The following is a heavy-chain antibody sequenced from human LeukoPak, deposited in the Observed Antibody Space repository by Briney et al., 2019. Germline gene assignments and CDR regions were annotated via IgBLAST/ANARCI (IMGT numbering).Heavy chain of an antibody. D-gene: IGHD4-11*01. V-gene: IGHV1-69*13. J-gene: IGHJ4*02. CDR1: GGTFSSYA. CDR3: ATNTWASLQYYFDY. Sequence: SVKVSCKASGGTFSSYAISWVRQAPEQGLEWMGGIIPIFGKANYAQKFQGRVTITADESPSPAYMELSSLRSEDTAVYYCATNTWASLQYYFDYWGQGPLVSVSS. CDR2: IIPIFGKA.